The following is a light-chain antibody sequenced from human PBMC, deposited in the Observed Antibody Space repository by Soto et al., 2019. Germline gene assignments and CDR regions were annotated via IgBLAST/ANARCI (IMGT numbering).Light chain of an antibody. J-gene: IGKJ1*01. V-gene: IGKV1-5*01. CDR2: DAS. Sequence: DIQMTQSPSTLSASVGDRVTITCRASQSVSSWLAWYQQKPGRAPKLLIYDASDLQSGVPSRFSGSGSGTEFTLTISSLRPDDFATYYCQQYNTYPWTFGQGTKVDI. CDR3: QQYNTYPWT. CDR1: QSVSSW.